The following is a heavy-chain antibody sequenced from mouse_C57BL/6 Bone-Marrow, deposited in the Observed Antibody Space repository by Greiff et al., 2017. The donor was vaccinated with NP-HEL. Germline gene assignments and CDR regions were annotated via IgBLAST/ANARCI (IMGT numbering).Heavy chain of an antibody. CDR2: SSSGSSTI. D-gene: IGHD2-14*01. V-gene: IGHV5-17*01. Sequence: VQLKESGGGLVKPGGSLKLSCAASGFTFSDYGMHWVRQAPEKGLEWVAYSSSGSSTIYYADTVKGRFTISRDNAKNTLFLQMTSLRSEDTAMYYCARRNRYYFDYWGQGTTLTVSS. CDR3: ARRNRYYFDY. J-gene: IGHJ2*01. CDR1: GFTFSDYG.